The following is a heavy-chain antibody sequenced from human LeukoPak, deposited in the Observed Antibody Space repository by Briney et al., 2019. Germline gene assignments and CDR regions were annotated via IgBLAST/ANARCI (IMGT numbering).Heavy chain of an antibody. D-gene: IGHD2-21*02. CDR3: AKAEHYCGGDCYHSPVDY. CDR1: GFTFSSYA. J-gene: IGHJ4*02. Sequence: GGSLRLSCSASGFTFSSYAMHWVRQAPGKGLEWVAVISYDGSNKYYADSVKGRFTISRDNSKNTLYLQMNSLRAEDTAVYYCAKAEHYCGGDCYHSPVDYWGQGTLVNVSS. CDR2: ISYDGSNK. V-gene: IGHV3-30-3*01.